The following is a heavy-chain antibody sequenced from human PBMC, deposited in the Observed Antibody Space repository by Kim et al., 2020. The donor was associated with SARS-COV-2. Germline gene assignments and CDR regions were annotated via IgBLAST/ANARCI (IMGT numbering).Heavy chain of an antibody. CDR3: ARDTTDYYDSSGFDY. Sequence: ASVKVSCKASGYTFTSYYMHWVRQAPGQGLEWMGIINPSGGSTSYAQKFQGRVTMTRDTSTSTVYMELSSLRSEDTAVYYCARDTTDYYDSSGFDYWGQGTLVTVSS. V-gene: IGHV1-46*01. D-gene: IGHD3-22*01. CDR2: INPSGGST. CDR1: GYTFTSYY. J-gene: IGHJ4*02.